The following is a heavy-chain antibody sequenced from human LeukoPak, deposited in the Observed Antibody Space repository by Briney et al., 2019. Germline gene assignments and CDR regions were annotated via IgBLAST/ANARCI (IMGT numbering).Heavy chain of an antibody. Sequence: ASVKVSCKASGYTFTGYYMHWVRQAPGQGLEWMGWINPNSGGTNYAQKFQGRVTMTRDTSISTAYMELSRLRSDDTAVYYCAREAQELRSLEWLLRPFDIWGQGTMVTVSS. D-gene: IGHD3-3*01. CDR1: GYTFTGYY. J-gene: IGHJ3*02. V-gene: IGHV1-2*02. CDR2: INPNSGGT. CDR3: AREAQELRSLEWLLRPFDI.